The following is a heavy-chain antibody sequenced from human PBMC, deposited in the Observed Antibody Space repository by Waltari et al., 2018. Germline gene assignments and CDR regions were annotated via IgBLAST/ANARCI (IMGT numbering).Heavy chain of an antibody. V-gene: IGHV4-39*07. J-gene: IGHJ4*02. D-gene: IGHD6-6*01. CDR3: ARDSSSFDY. CDR1: GGSISISSYY. CDR2: IYYSGST. Sequence: QLQLQESGPGLVKPSETLSLTCTVSGGSISISSYYWGWIRQPPGKGLEWIGSIYYSGSTYYNPSLTSRVTISVDTSKNQFSLKLSAVTAADTAVYYCARDSSSFDYWGQGTLVTVSS.